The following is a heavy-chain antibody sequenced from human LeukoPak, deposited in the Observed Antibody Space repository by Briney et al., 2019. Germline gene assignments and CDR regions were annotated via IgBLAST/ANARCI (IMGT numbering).Heavy chain of an antibody. V-gene: IGHV1-69*04. CDR3: ARENKAERWPGSYYYGMDV. J-gene: IGHJ6*02. CDR2: IIPILGIA. CDR1: GGTFSGYA. Sequence: SVKVSCKASGGTFSGYAISWVRQAPGQGLEWMGRIIPILGIANYAQKFQGRVTITADKSTSTAYMELSSLRSEDTAVYYCARENKAERWPGSYYYGMDVWGQGTTVTVSS. D-gene: IGHD5-24*01.